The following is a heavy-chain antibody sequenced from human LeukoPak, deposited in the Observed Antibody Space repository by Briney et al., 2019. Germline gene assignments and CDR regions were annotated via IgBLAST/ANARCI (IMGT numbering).Heavy chain of an antibody. CDR2: IIPIFGTA. CDR1: GGTFSSYA. J-gene: IGHJ6*03. V-gene: IGHV1-69*05. Sequence: SVKVSCKASGGTFSSYAISWVRQAPGQGLEWMGGIIPIFGTANYAQKFQGRVTVTTDESTSTAYMELSSLRSEDTAVYYCARGSSEPYYYYYMDVWGKGTTVTVSS. D-gene: IGHD2-2*01. CDR3: ARGSSEPYYYYYMDV.